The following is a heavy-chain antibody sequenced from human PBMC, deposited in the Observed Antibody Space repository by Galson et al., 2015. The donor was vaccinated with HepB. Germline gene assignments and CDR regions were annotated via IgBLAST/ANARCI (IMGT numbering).Heavy chain of an antibody. V-gene: IGHV3-20*04. J-gene: IGHJ4*02. CDR1: GFTFDDYG. D-gene: IGHD6-13*01. CDR3: ATGGYSSTWYDIDY. CDR2: INWNGGST. Sequence: SLRLSCAASGFTFDDYGMSWVRQAPGKGLEWVSGINWNGGSTAYADSVKGRFTISRDNAKNSLYLQMNSLRAEDTALYYCATGGYSSTWYDIDYWGQGTLVTVSS.